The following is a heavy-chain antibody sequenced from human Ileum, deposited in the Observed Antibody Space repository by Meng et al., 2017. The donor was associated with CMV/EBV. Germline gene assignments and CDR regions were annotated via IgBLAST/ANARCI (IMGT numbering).Heavy chain of an antibody. V-gene: IGHV4-4*02. Sequence: CAVSCVSISTDNWWTWVRQPPGKELEWIGEIYHTGRTNSNPSLNSRLIISVDKSKNEVSLKLISATAADTAIYYCARDSSGHDWGSYWGHGALVTVSS. D-gene: IGHD5-12*01. CDR1: CVSISTDNW. CDR3: ARDSSGHDWGSY. J-gene: IGHJ4*01. CDR2: IYHTGRT.